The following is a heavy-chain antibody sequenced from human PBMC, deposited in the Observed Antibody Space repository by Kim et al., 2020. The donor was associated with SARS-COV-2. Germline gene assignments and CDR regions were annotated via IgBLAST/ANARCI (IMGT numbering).Heavy chain of an antibody. CDR1: GYTFTSYA. J-gene: IGHJ6*02. CDR3: ARDGPFMGYSSSWPYGMDV. V-gene: IGHV1-3*01. CDR2: INAGNGNT. Sequence: ASVKVSCKASGYTFTSYAMHWVRQAPGQRLEWMGWINAGNGNTKYSQKFQGRVTITRDTSASTAYMELSSLRSEDTAVYYCARDGPFMGYSSSWPYGMDVWGQGTTVTVSS. D-gene: IGHD6-13*01.